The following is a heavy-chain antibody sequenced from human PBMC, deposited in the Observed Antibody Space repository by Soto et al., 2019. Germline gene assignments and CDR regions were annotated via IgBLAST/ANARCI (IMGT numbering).Heavy chain of an antibody. CDR3: ARLPGGYSYADYYYYGMDV. J-gene: IGHJ6*02. Sequence: GESLKISCKGSGYSFTSYWISWVRQMPGKGLEWMGRIDPSDSYTNYSPSFQGHVTISADKSISTAYLQWSSLKASDTAMYYCARLPGGYSYADYYYYGMDVWGQGTTVTVS. CDR1: GYSFTSYW. D-gene: IGHD5-18*01. CDR2: IDPSDSYT. V-gene: IGHV5-10-1*01.